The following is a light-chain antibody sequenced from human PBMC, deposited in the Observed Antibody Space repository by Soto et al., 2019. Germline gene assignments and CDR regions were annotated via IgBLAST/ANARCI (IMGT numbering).Light chain of an antibody. J-gene: IGKJ1*01. CDR3: QQYRR. V-gene: IGKV3-20*01. CDR2: GAS. CDR1: QSVSSTY. Sequence: RSTISCRASQSVSSTYLAWYQQKPGQAPRLLIYGASSRATGIPDRFSGSGSGTDFTLTISRLEPEDFAVYSCQQYRRFAQGTKVDIK.